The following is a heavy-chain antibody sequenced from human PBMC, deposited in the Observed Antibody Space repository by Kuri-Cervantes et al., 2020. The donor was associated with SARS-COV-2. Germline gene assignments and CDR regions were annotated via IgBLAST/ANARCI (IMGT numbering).Heavy chain of an antibody. Sequence: SETLSLTCTVSGYSISSGYYWGWIRQPPGKGLEWIGSIYHSGSTYYNPSLKNRVTISVDTSKNQFSLKLSSVTAADTAVYYCATGVVTTGYFDYWGQGTLVTVSS. J-gene: IGHJ4*02. CDR2: IYHSGST. D-gene: IGHD2-21*02. CDR3: ATGVVTTGYFDY. V-gene: IGHV4-38-2*02. CDR1: GYSISSGYY.